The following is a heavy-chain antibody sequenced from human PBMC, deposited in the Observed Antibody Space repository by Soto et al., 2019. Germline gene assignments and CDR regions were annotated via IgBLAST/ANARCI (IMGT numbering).Heavy chain of an antibody. CDR3: ARAWLDVYYYYGMDV. D-gene: IGHD6-19*01. V-gene: IGHV4-34*01. CDR1: GGSFSGYY. Sequence: SETLFLTCAVYGGSFSGYYWSWIRQPPGKGLEWIGEINHSGSTNYNPSLKSRVTISVDTSKNQFSLKLSSVTAADTAVYYCARAWLDVYYYYGMDVWGQGTTVTVSS. J-gene: IGHJ6*02. CDR2: INHSGST.